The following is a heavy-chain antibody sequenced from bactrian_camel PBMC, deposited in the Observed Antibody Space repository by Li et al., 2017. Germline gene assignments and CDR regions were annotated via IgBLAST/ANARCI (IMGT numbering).Heavy chain of an antibody. J-gene: IGHJ4*01. CDR2: INSGGGTT. CDR1: GFTFSSYS. V-gene: IGHV3S40*01. Sequence: DVQLVESGGGLVQPGGSLRLSCAASGFTFSSYSMSWVRQAPGKGLEWVSAINSGGGTTYYADSVKGRFTISVDNAKNIVSLQMNSLKSEDTALYYCAAQVGAYDEYNYWGQGTQVTVS. CDR3: AAQVGAYDEYNY. D-gene: IGHD5*01.